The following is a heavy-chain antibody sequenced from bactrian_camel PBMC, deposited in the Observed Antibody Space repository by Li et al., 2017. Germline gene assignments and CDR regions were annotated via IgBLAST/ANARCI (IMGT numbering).Heavy chain of an antibody. D-gene: IGHD5*01. CDR3: ARRRRWGSCSILVDFDD. Sequence: HVQLVESGGDSVQAGGSLLLSCAASVYIFDHCAMGWYRGQGREMVARVHGDGSTTYADSVKGRFTISQDNDKPTVYLQMNNVIPEDTGMYYCARRRRWGSCSILVDFDDWGQGTQVTVS. J-gene: IGHJ6*01. V-gene: IGHV3S53*01. CDR1: VYIFDHCA. CDR2: VHGDGST.